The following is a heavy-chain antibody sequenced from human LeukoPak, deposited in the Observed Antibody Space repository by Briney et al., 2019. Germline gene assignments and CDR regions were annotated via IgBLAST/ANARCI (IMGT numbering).Heavy chain of an antibody. V-gene: IGHV4-34*01. CDR2: INHSGST. CDR3: ARAPLPPDELQLWTTDYYYYYYMDV. J-gene: IGHJ6*03. CDR1: GGSFSGYY. Sequence: SETLSLICAVYGGSFSGYYWSWIRQPPGKGLEWIGEINHSGSTNYNPSLESRVTISVDTSKNQFSLKLSSVTAEDTAVYYCARAPLPPDELQLWTTDYYYYYYMDVWGKGTTVTVSS. D-gene: IGHD5-18*01.